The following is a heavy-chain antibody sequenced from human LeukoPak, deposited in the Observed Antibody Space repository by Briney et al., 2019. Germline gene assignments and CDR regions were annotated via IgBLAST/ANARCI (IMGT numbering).Heavy chain of an antibody. Sequence: PGGFLRLSCAASGFTFSSYAMSWVRQAPGKGLEWVSAISGSGGSTYYADSVKGRFTISRDNSKNTLYLQMNSLRAEDTAVYYCALQWQQLVHEYFQHWGQGTLVTVSS. CDR1: GFTFSSYA. CDR3: ALQWQQLVHEYFQH. J-gene: IGHJ1*01. D-gene: IGHD6-13*01. CDR2: ISGSGGST. V-gene: IGHV3-23*01.